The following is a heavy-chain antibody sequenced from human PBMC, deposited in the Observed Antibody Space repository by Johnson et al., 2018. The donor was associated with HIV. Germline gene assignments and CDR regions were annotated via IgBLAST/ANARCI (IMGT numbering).Heavy chain of an antibody. CDR2: IKQDGREK. CDR1: GFTFSSYW. D-gene: IGHD3-22*01. CDR3: TTDTTYYYDSSALPDAFDI. V-gene: IGHV3-7*05. Sequence: MQLVESGGGLVQPGGSLRLSCAASGFTFSSYWMNWVRQAPGKGLECVANIKQDGREKYYVDSVKGRFPISRDNAKNSLYLQMNSLKTEDIAGYYCTTDTTYYYDSSALPDAFDIWGQGTMVTVSS. J-gene: IGHJ3*02.